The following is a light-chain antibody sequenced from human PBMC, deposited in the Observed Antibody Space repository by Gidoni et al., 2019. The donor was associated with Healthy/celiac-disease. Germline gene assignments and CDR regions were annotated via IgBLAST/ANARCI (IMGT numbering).Light chain of an antibody. V-gene: IGKV1-39*01. CDR3: QQSCSTPLYT. J-gene: IGKJ2*01. CDR2: AAS. Sequence: DIQMTQSPSSLSASVGDRVTITCRASQSISSYLNSYQQKPGKAPKLLIYAASSLQSGVPSRFSGSGSGTDFTLTISSLQPEDFATYYCQQSCSTPLYTFXQXTKLEIK. CDR1: QSISSY.